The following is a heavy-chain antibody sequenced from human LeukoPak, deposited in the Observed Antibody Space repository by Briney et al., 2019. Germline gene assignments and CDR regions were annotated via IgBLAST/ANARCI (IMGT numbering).Heavy chain of an antibody. CDR1: GYTFTSYA. D-gene: IGHD3-3*01. Sequence: ASVKVTCKASGYTFTSYAMNWVRQAPGQGLGWMGWINTNTGNPTYAQGFTGRFVFSLDTSVSTAYLQISSLKAEDTAVYYCARALTIFGVVIHYYYGMDVWGQGTTVTVSS. CDR2: INTNTGNP. J-gene: IGHJ6*02. V-gene: IGHV7-4-1*02. CDR3: ARALTIFGVVIHYYYGMDV.